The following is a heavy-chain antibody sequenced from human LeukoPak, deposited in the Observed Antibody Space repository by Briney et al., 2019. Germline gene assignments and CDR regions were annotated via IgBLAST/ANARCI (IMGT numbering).Heavy chain of an antibody. V-gene: IGHV4-30-2*01. Sequence: SETLSLTCAVSAGSISNGGYSWSWIRQPPGKGLEWIGYIYQSGSTYYNPSLKSRVTISVDRSKNQFSLKLNSVTAADTAVYYCARGGLAAAGSEIDSWGQGTLVTVSS. CDR2: IYQSGST. D-gene: IGHD6-13*01. CDR3: ARGGLAAAGSEIDS. J-gene: IGHJ4*02. CDR1: AGSISNGGYS.